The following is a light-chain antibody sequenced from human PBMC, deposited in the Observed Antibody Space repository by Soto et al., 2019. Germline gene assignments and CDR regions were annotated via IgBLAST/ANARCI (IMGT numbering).Light chain of an antibody. J-gene: IGKJ1*01. CDR1: HGISTY. Sequence: DIQMTQSPSTLSASIGGRVTFTCRSSHGISTYLAWYQRIPGKAPKLLMYDASTLERGVPSRFSGSGSGTDFTLTISSLQPDDFATYFCQQYFSSSWTFGQGTTVEIK. CDR2: DAS. CDR3: QQYFSSSWT. V-gene: IGKV1-5*01.